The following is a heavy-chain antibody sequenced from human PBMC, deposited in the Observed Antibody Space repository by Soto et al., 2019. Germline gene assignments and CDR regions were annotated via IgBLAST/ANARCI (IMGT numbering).Heavy chain of an antibody. Sequence: SETLSLTCTVSGGSISNYYWSWVRHPPGKGLEWIGYIYDSGSTNYNPSLKSRVTISVDTSKNQFSLRLTSVTAADTAVYYCARDRHYYDSGGYYYHLDNWGQGTLVTVSS. CDR1: GGSISNYY. CDR2: IYDSGST. D-gene: IGHD3-22*01. CDR3: ARDRHYYDSGGYYYHLDN. V-gene: IGHV4-59*01. J-gene: IGHJ4*02.